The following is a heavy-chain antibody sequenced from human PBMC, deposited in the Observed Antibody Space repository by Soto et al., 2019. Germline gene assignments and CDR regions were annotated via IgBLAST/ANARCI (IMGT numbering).Heavy chain of an antibody. CDR3: ARDNTGFTGDCTNGVCFPPSFDY. D-gene: IGHD2-8*01. CDR1: GFNFSSYA. CDR2: ISSNGGST. Sequence: GSLRVSSAAAGFNFSSYAMHWVRQDPGKGLEYVSAISSNGGSTYYANSVKGRFTISRDNSKNTLYLQMGSLRAEDMAVYYCARDNTGFTGDCTNGVCFPPSFDYWGQGTLVTVSS. J-gene: IGHJ4*02. V-gene: IGHV3-64*01.